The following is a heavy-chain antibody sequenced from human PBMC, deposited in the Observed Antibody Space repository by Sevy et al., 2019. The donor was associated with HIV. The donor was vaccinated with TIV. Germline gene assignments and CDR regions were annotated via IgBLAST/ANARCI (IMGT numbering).Heavy chain of an antibody. CDR2: IDPSGGNT. Sequence: ASVKVSCKAPGDTLTKNYMHWVRQAPGQGLEWMGIIDPSGGNTSYAQKFQGRVTMTRDTSTSTLYMDLNSLRSEDTAVYYCVRADPAKYFDSWGQGTLVTVSS. CDR3: VRADPAKYFDS. V-gene: IGHV1-46*01. J-gene: IGHJ4*02. CDR1: GDTLTKNY.